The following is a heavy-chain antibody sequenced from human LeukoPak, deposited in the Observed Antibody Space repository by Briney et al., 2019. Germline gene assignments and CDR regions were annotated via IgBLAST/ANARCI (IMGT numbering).Heavy chain of an antibody. V-gene: IGHV1-8*03. CDR1: GGTFTSYD. J-gene: IGHJ6*03. CDR3: ARAYYDFWSGVDYYMDV. Sequence: GASVKVSCEASGGTFTSYDINWVRQATGQGLEWMGWMNPNSGNTGYAQKFQGRVTITRNTSISTAYMELSSLRSEDTAVYYCARAYYDFWSGVDYYMDVWGKGTTVTVSS. CDR2: MNPNSGNT. D-gene: IGHD3-3*01.